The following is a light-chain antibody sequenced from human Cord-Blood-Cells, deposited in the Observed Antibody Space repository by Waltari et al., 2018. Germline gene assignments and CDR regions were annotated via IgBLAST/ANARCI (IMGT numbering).Light chain of an antibody. V-gene: IGKV1-9*01. J-gene: IGKJ4*01. CDR1: QGISSY. CDR3: QQLNSYLPLT. Sequence: DIQLTQSPSSLSASVGDRVTITCRVSQGISSYLNWYRQKPGKVPKLLIYSASNLQSGVPSRFSGSGSGTDFTLTISSLQPEDFATYYCQQLNSYLPLTFGGGTKVEIK. CDR2: SAS.